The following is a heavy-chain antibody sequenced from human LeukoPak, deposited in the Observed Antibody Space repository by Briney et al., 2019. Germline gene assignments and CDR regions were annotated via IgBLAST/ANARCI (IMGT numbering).Heavy chain of an antibody. CDR1: GYTFTSYG. V-gene: IGHV1-18*01. D-gene: IGHD1-26*01. CDR3: ARGSPKWELRSAFDI. CDR2: ISAYNGNT. J-gene: IGHJ3*02. Sequence: ASVKVSCKASGYTFTSYGISWVRQAPGQGLEWMRWISAYNGNTNYAQKLQGRVTMTTDTSTSTAYMELRSLRSDDAAVYYCARGSPKWELRSAFDIWGQGTMVTVSS.